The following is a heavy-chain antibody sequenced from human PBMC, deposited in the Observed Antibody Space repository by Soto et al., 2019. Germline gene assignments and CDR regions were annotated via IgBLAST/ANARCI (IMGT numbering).Heavy chain of an antibody. CDR3: ARVALSGGGWLDP. CDR1: GYTFTSYY. Sequence: QVQLVQSGAEVKKPGASVNVSCKASGYTFTSYYMHWVRQAPGQGLEWMGIINPRGGSTTYAQKFQGRVTVTRDTSTSTVYMEQSNLRSDDTAIYYCARVALSGGGWLDPWGQGTLVTVSS. CDR2: INPRGGST. V-gene: IGHV1-46*01. J-gene: IGHJ5*02. D-gene: IGHD1-26*01.